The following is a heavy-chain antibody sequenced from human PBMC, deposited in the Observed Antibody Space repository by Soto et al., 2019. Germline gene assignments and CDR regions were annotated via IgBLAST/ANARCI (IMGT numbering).Heavy chain of an antibody. J-gene: IGHJ4*02. CDR3: ARIGAAPIFDY. CDR2: IYTSGST. CDR1: GGSISSYY. V-gene: IGHV4-4*07. Sequence: SETQSLTCTVSGGSISSYYWSWIRQPAGKGLEWIGRIYTSGSTNYNPSLKSRVTISVDKSKNQFSLKLSSVTAADTAVYYCARIGAAPIFDYWGQGTMGIVSA. D-gene: IGHD6-13*01.